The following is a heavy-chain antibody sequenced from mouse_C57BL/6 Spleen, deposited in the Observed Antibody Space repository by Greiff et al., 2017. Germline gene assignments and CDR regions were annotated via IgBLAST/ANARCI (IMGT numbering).Heavy chain of an antibody. Sequence: EVQLQESGPELVKPGASVKMSCTASGYTFTDYNMHWVKQSHGKSLEWIGYINPNNGGTSYNQKLKGKATLTVNKSSSTAYMQLRSLTSEDSAVYYCASPFITTVVGDYWGQGTTLTVSS. D-gene: IGHD1-1*01. J-gene: IGHJ2*01. CDR3: ASPFITTVVGDY. V-gene: IGHV1-22*01. CDR1: GYTFTDYN. CDR2: INPNNGGT.